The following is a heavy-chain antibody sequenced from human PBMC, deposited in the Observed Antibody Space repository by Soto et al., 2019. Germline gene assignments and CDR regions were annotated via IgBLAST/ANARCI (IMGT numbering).Heavy chain of an antibody. V-gene: IGHV4-59*08. D-gene: IGHD5-18*01. J-gene: IGHJ4*02. CDR3: ARLSWIQLAYYFDY. CDR1: GGSISSYY. CDR2: IYYSGGT. Sequence: SETLSLTCTVSGGSISSYYWSWIRQPPGKGLEWIGYIYYSGGTNYNPSLKSRVTISVDTSKNQFSLKLSSVTAADTAVYYCARLSWIQLAYYFDYWGQGTLVTVSS.